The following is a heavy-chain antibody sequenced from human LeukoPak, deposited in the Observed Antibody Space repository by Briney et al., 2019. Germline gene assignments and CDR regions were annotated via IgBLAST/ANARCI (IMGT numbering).Heavy chain of an antibody. CDR3: AKDGGLWVSAHWGDS. J-gene: IGHJ4*02. CDR2: ITTSDSNT. V-gene: IGHV3-23*01. D-gene: IGHD7-27*01. CDR1: GFTFSSYT. Sequence: GGSLRLSCAASGFTFSSYTMSWVRQAPGKGLEWVSTITTSDSNTYYADSVKGRFTVSRDNSKNTLYLQMNSLRAEDTAVYYCAKDGGLWVSAHWGDSWGRGTLVTVSS.